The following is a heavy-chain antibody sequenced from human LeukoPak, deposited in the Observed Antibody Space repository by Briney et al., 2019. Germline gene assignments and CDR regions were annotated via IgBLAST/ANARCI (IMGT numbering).Heavy chain of an antibody. CDR2: MRRDGRDE. D-gene: IGHD5-24*01. CDR1: GFTFSSYG. CDR3: AKDRDGGNFFFDY. V-gene: IGHV3-30*02. J-gene: IGHJ4*02. Sequence: PGGSLRLSCAASGFTFSSYGMHWVRQAPGRGLEWVAFMRRDGRDEDYAASVKGRFTVSRDNSRNRLYLQMTGLRPEDTALYYCAKDRDGGNFFFDYWGQGTLATVSS.